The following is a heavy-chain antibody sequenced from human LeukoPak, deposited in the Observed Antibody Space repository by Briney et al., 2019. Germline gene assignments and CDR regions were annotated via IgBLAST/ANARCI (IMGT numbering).Heavy chain of an antibody. V-gene: IGHV1-69*01. J-gene: IGHJ3*02. Sequence: SVKVSCKASGGTFSSYAISWVRQAPGQGLEWMGGIIPIFGTANYAQKFQGRVTITADESTSTAYMELSSLRSEDTAVYYCARPPLPYYYDSNGDDAFDIWGQGTMVTVSS. D-gene: IGHD3-22*01. CDR1: GGTFSSYA. CDR2: IIPIFGTA. CDR3: ARPPLPYYYDSNGDDAFDI.